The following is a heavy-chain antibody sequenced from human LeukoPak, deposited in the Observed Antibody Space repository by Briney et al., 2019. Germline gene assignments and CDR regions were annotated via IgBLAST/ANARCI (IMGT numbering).Heavy chain of an antibody. D-gene: IGHD2-8*01. J-gene: IGHJ4*02. CDR1: GFTFSSYA. CDR2: ISGSGGST. CDR3: ARVYLERLTAGYFDH. V-gene: IGHV3-23*01. Sequence: PGGSLRLSCAASGFTFSSYAMSWVRQAPGKGLEWVSAISGSGGSTYYADSVKGRFTISRDNSKNTLYLQMNSLRDDDSAAYFCARVYLERLTAGYFDHWGQGTQVTVSP.